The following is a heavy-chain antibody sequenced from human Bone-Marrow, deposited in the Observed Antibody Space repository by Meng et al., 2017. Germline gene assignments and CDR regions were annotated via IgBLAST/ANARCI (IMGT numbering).Heavy chain of an antibody. D-gene: IGHD2-21*02. Sequence: QLQLQESGAGLVNPSQTLSLTCAVSGGSISIGGYSCSWIRQPPGKGLEWIGYIYHSGSTYYNPSLKSRVTISVDRSKNQFSLKLSSVTAADTAVYYCARGYCGGDCYIPFDNWFDPWGQGTLVTVSS. J-gene: IGHJ5*02. CDR1: GGSISIGGYS. CDR2: IYHSGST. CDR3: ARGYCGGDCYIPFDNWFDP. V-gene: IGHV4-30-2*01.